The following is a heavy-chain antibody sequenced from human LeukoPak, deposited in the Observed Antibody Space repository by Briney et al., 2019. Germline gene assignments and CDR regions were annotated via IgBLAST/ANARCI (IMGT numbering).Heavy chain of an antibody. Sequence: SETLSLTCAVYGGSFSGYYWSWIRQPPGKGLEWIGEINHSGSTNYNPSLKSRVTISVDTSKNQFSLKLSSVTAADTAVYYCASGRGVNFDYWGQGTLVTVSS. D-gene: IGHD3-10*01. CDR3: ASGRGVNFDY. CDR1: GGSFSGYY. J-gene: IGHJ4*02. V-gene: IGHV4-34*01. CDR2: INHSGST.